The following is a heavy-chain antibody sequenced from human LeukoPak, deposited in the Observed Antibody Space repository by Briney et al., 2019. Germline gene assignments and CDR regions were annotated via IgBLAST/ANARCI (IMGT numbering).Heavy chain of an antibody. CDR3: ARRTGYSSSWYYFDY. D-gene: IGHD6-13*01. CDR2: IYYSGST. V-gene: IGHV4-39*01. CDR1: GGSIRSSSYY. Sequence: SETLSLTCTVSGGSIRSSSYYWGWIRQPPGEGLEWIGSIYYSGSTYYNPSLKSRVTISVDTSKNQFSLKLSSVTAADTAVYYCARRTGYSSSWYYFDYWGQGTLVTVSS. J-gene: IGHJ4*02.